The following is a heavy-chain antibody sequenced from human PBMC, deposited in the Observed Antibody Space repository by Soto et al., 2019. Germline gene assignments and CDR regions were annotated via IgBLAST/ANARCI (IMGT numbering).Heavy chain of an antibody. D-gene: IGHD3-9*01. J-gene: IGHJ5*02. Sequence: SVKVSCKASGGTFSSYAISWVRQAPGQGLEWMGGIIPIFGTANYAQKFQGRVTITADKSTSTAYMELSSLRSEDTAVYYCARASQYFDWLGPNWFDPWGQGTLVTVSS. V-gene: IGHV1-69*06. CDR1: GGTFSSYA. CDR3: ARASQYFDWLGPNWFDP. CDR2: IIPIFGTA.